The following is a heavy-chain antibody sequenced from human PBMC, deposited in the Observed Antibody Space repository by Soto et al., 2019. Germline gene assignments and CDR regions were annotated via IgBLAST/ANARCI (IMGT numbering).Heavy chain of an antibody. Sequence: QVQLVQSGAEVKKPGASVKVSCKASGYTFTSYDINWVRQATGQGLEYLGWMNPNSGNTGYVQKFQGRVTMTRDTCISTAYMELSSLRSEDTAVYFCARGVKSGAYSRWFDPWGQGTLVTVSS. CDR2: MNPNSGNT. J-gene: IGHJ5*02. CDR1: GYTFTSYD. CDR3: ARGVKSGAYSRWFDP. D-gene: IGHD4-17*01. V-gene: IGHV1-8*01.